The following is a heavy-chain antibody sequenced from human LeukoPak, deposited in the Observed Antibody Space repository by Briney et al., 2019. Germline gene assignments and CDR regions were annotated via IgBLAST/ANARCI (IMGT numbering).Heavy chain of an antibody. J-gene: IGHJ4*02. CDR2: INPSGGST. CDR1: GYTFTSYY. V-gene: IGHV1-46*01. CDR3: ARSLVPIVVVPAAILGFDY. Sequence: ASVKVSCTASGYTFTSYYMHWVRQAPGQGLEWMGIINPSGGSTSYAQKFQGRVTMTRDTSTSTVYMELSSLRSEDTAVYCCARSLVPIVVVPAAILGFDYWGQGTLVTVSS. D-gene: IGHD2-2*02.